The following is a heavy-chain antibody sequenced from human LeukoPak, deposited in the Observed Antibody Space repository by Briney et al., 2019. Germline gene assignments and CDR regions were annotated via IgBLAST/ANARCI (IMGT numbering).Heavy chain of an antibody. J-gene: IGHJ4*02. CDR3: AKGNWRYFDY. D-gene: IGHD1-1*01. Sequence: GGSLRLSCAASGFTFSTYVMSWVRQAPGKGLEWISAISGSGGSTYYADSVKGRFTISRDNSKNTLDLQMNSLGADDTAVYYCAKGNWRYFDYWGQGTLVTVSS. V-gene: IGHV3-23*01. CDR2: ISGSGGST. CDR1: GFTFSTYV.